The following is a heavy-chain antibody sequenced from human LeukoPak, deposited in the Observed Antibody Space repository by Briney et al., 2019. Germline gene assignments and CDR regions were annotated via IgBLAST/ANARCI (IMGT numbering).Heavy chain of an antibody. CDR3: AKSTTKAHYYDSSGYPY. D-gene: IGHD3-22*01. CDR1: GFTFSSYA. CDR2: ISGSGGST. Sequence: GGSLRLSCAASGFTFSSYATSWVRQAPGKGLEWVSAISGSGGSTYYADSVKGRFTISRDNSKNTLYLQMNSLRAEDTAVYYCAKSTTKAHYYDSSGYPYWGQGTLVTVSS. J-gene: IGHJ4*02. V-gene: IGHV3-23*01.